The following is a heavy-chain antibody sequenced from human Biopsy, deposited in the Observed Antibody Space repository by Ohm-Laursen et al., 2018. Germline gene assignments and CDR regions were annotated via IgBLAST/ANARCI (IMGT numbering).Heavy chain of an antibody. CDR3: TRGGYYYDSLAYYYWFDP. D-gene: IGHD3-22*01. J-gene: IGHJ5*02. Sequence: ASVKVSCKASGYTFTGYHVHWVRQAPGQGLEWMGWINAKTGDTNYAQKFQGRVTMTRDTTISTAYVDLSSLRSDDTAVYYCTRGGYYYDSLAYYYWFDPWGQGTLVTVSS. CDR1: GYTFTGYH. V-gene: IGHV1-2*02. CDR2: INAKTGDT.